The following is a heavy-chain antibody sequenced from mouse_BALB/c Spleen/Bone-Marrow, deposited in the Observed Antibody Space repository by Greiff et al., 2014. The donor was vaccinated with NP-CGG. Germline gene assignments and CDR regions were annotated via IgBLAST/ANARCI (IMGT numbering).Heavy chain of an antibody. J-gene: IGHJ4*01. D-gene: IGHD4-1*01. Sequence: LVESGPELVKPGASVKMSCKASGYTFTSYYIHWVKQRPGRGLEWIGWIYPGDGSTKYNEKFKGKTTLTADKSSSTAYMLLSSLTSEDSAIYFCARKENWAYAMDYWGQGTSVTVSS. CDR1: GYTFTSYY. CDR2: IYPGDGST. V-gene: IGHV1S56*01. CDR3: ARKENWAYAMDY.